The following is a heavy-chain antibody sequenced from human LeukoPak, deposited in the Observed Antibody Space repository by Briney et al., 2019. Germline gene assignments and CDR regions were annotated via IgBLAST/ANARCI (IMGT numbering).Heavy chain of an antibody. J-gene: IGHJ6*02. Sequence: PGGSLKLSCAASGFTFSGSAMHWVRQASGKGLEWVGRIRSKANSYATAYAASVKGRFTISREDSKNTAYLQMNSLKTEDTAVYYCMSTVVTNNYYGMDVWGQGTTVTVSS. D-gene: IGHD4-23*01. CDR2: IRSKANSYAT. CDR3: MSTVVTNNYYGMDV. CDR1: GFTFSGSA. V-gene: IGHV3-73*01.